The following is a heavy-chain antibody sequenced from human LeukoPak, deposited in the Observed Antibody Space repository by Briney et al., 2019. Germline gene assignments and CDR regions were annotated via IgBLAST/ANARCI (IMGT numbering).Heavy chain of an antibody. D-gene: IGHD3/OR15-3a*01. V-gene: IGHV4-59*01. CDR3: ASSGRTGYTDAFDI. J-gene: IGHJ3*02. Sequence: SETLSLTCTVSSGSISSYYWSWIRQPPGKGLEWIGYVYYSGSANYNPSLKSRVTISVDTSKNQFSLKLSSVTAADTAVYYCASSGRTGYTDAFDIWGQGTMVTVSS. CDR1: SGSISSYY. CDR2: VYYSGSA.